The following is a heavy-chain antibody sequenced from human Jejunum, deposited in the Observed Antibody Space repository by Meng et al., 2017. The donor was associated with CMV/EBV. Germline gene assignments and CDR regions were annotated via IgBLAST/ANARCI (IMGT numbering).Heavy chain of an antibody. CDR1: SISSSSNY. CDR2: MYYSGST. CDR3: ASQIGIRSGYYYVY. J-gene: IGHJ4*02. D-gene: IGHD3-3*01. V-gene: IGHV4-39*07. Sequence: SISSSSNYWGWIRQHPGKGLEWSGSMYYSGSTYYNPSLKSRVAISADTSKNQLSLRLSSVTAADTAVYYCASQIGIRSGYYYVYWGQGTLVTVSS.